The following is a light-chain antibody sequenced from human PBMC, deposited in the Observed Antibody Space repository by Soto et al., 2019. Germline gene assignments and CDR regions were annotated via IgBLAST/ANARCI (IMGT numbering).Light chain of an antibody. V-gene: IGLV2-11*01. CDR2: DVS. CDR3: SSNAGNYVDL. Sequence: YALTLLRSGPRGPGQTVTIPCTETISDVGGYNYVSWYQRHAGKGTKLIIYDVSERPSGVPDRFSASKSGNTASLTISALQAEDEADYYCSSNAGNYVDLFGYGTRVTVL. J-gene: IGLJ1*01. CDR1: ISDVGGYNY.